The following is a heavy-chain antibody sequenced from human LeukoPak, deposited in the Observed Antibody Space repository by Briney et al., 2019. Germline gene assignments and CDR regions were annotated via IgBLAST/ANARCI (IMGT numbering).Heavy chain of an antibody. CDR2: ISYDGSNK. V-gene: IGHV3-30*18. Sequence: SGRSLRPSCAASGFTFSSYGMHWVRQAPGKGLEWVAVISYDGSNKYYADSVKGRFTISRDNSKNTLYLQMNSLRAEDTAVYYCAKDADYDILTAPPDYWGQGTLVTVSS. CDR3: AKDADYDILTAPPDY. D-gene: IGHD3-9*01. J-gene: IGHJ4*02. CDR1: GFTFSSYG.